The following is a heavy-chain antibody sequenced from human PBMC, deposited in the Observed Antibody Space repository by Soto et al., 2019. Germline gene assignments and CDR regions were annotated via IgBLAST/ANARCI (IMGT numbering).Heavy chain of an antibody. CDR1: GYSFTSYW. Sequence: GESLKISCKGSGYSFTSYWIGWVRQMPGKGLEWMGIIYPGDSDTRYSPSFQGQVTISADKSISTAYLQWSSLKASDTAMYYCATPSPDIAAAGTYAFDIWGQGTMVNVSS. V-gene: IGHV5-51*01. CDR3: ATPSPDIAAAGTYAFDI. D-gene: IGHD6-13*01. J-gene: IGHJ3*02. CDR2: IYPGDSDT.